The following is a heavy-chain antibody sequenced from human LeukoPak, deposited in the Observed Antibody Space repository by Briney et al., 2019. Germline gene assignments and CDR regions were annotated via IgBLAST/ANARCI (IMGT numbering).Heavy chain of an antibody. D-gene: IGHD3-9*01. CDR3: ARGGDDILTGYYWNYYMDV. Sequence: ASVKVSCEASRYTFTGYYMHWVRQAPGQGLEWMGRINPNSGGTNYAQKFQGRVTMTRDTSISTAYMELSRLRSDDTAVYYCARGGDDILTGYYWNYYMDVWGKGTTVTVSS. CDR1: RYTFTGYY. J-gene: IGHJ6*03. CDR2: INPNSGGT. V-gene: IGHV1-2*06.